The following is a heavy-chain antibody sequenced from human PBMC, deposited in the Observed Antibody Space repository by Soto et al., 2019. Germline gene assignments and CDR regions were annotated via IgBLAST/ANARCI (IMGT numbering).Heavy chain of an antibody. CDR1: GGSISSSSYY. D-gene: IGHD2-2*01. CDR2: IYYSGST. V-gene: IGHV4-39*01. Sequence: SETLSLTCTVSGGSISSSSYYWGWIRQPPGKGLEWIGSIYYSGSTYYNPSLKSRVTISVDTSKNQFSLKLSSVTAADTAVYYCARQVGSEDIVVVPAATLDYWGQGTLVTVSS. CDR3: ARQVGSEDIVVVPAATLDY. J-gene: IGHJ4*02.